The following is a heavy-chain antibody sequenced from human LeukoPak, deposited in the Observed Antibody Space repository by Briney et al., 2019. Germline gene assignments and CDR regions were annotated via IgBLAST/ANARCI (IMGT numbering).Heavy chain of an antibody. CDR3: ARGDRDLYCSSTSCYPVL. CDR1: GFTFSSYS. J-gene: IGHJ4*02. Sequence: GGSLRLSCVASGFTFSSYSMNWVRRAPGKGLEWVSSISSSSSYIYYADSVKGRFTISRDNAKNSLYLQMNSLRAEDTAVYYCARGDRDLYCSSTSCYPVLGGQGTLVTVST. V-gene: IGHV3-21*01. CDR2: ISSSSSYI. D-gene: IGHD2-2*01.